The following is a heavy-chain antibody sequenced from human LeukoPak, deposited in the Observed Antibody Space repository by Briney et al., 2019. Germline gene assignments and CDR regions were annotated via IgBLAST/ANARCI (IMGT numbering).Heavy chain of an antibody. Sequence: ASVKVSCKASGYTFTGYYIHWVRQAPGQGLECMGWINPNSGGSNYAQKFQGRVTMTRDTSISTAYMELSRLRSDDTAVYYCARGGSGSYFSWLDPWGQGTLVTISS. CDR2: INPNSGGS. V-gene: IGHV1-2*02. J-gene: IGHJ5*02. CDR3: ARGGSGSYFSWLDP. D-gene: IGHD3-10*01. CDR1: GYTFTGYY.